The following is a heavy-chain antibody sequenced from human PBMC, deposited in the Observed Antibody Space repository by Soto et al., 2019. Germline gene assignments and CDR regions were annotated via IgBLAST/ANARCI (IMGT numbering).Heavy chain of an antibody. CDR3: ARSNGAMVRGVIITYYGMDV. CDR1: GGSISSGDYY. J-gene: IGHJ6*02. CDR2: IYYSGST. D-gene: IGHD3-10*01. Sequence: ASETLSLTCTVSGGSISSGDYYWSWIRQPPGKGLEWIGYIYYSGSTYYNPSLKSRVTISVDTSKNQFSLKLSSVTAADTAVYYCARSNGAMVRGVIITYYGMDVWGQGTTVT. V-gene: IGHV4-30-4*01.